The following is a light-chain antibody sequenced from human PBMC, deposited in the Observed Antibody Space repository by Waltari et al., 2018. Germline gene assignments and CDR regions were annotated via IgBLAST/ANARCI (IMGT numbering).Light chain of an antibody. CDR3: MQATHWPVT. J-gene: IGKJ5*01. Sequence: DVGLTQSPLSLPVTLGQPASISCRSSQSLVYTDGISYLNWFHQRPGQAPRRLIYKVSSRDSGAPDRFSGSGSGTEFTLMISSVEADDVGVYFCMQATHWPVTFGQGTRLE. CDR2: KVS. V-gene: IGKV2-30*01. CDR1: QSLVYTDGISY.